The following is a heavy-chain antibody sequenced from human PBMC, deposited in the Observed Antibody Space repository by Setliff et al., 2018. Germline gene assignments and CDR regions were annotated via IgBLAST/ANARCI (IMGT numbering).Heavy chain of an antibody. D-gene: IGHD3-3*01. CDR3: ARDRGAIFVPYYYMDV. CDR1: GFTVSNYG. J-gene: IGHJ6*03. CDR2: IWNDGSSK. V-gene: IGHV3-33*08. Sequence: GGSLRLSCAASGFTVSNYGMHWVRQAPGKGLEWVALIWNDGSSKFYADSVKGRFTISRDNAKNSLYLQMNSLRAEDTAVYYCARDRGAIFVPYYYMDVWGKGTTVTVSS.